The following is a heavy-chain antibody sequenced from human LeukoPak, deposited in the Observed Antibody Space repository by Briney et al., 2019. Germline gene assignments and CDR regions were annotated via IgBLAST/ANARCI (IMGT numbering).Heavy chain of an antibody. D-gene: IGHD1-26*01. CDR2: IYYSGSA. Sequence: KPSETLSLTCTVSGGSIISYYWSWIRQPPGRGLEWIGYIYYSGSANYNPSLKSRVTISVDTSRNQFSLKLSSVTAADTAVYYCARGAFIVGATSFDYWGQGTLVTVSS. CDR1: GGSIISYY. CDR3: ARGAFIVGATSFDY. V-gene: IGHV4-59*01. J-gene: IGHJ4*02.